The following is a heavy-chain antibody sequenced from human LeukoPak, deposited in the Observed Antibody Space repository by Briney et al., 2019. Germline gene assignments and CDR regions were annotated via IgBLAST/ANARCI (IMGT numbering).Heavy chain of an antibody. CDR3: ARSGGSSSWYYYYYGMDV. D-gene: IGHD6-13*01. J-gene: IGHJ6*02. Sequence: SETLSLTCTVSGGSISSYYWSWIRQPPGKGLGWIGYIYYSGSTNYNPSLKSRVTISVDTSKNQFSLKRSSVTAADTAVYYCARSGGSSSWYYYYYGMDVWGQGTTVTVSS. CDR2: IYYSGST. CDR1: GGSISSYY. V-gene: IGHV4-59*08.